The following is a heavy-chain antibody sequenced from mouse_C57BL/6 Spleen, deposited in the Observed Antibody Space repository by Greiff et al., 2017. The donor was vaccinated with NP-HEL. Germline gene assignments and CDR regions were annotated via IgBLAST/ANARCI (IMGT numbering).Heavy chain of an antibody. J-gene: IGHJ4*01. CDR3: ARDDYAHYAMGY. D-gene: IGHD2-4*01. CDR1: GFTFSDYY. V-gene: IGHV5-16*01. Sequence: EVMLVESEGGLVQPGSSMKLSCTASGFTFSDYYMAWVRQVPEKGLEWVANINYDGSSTYYLDSLKSRFIISRDNAKNILYLQMSSLKSEDTATYYCARDDYAHYAMGYWGQGTSVTVSS. CDR2: INYDGSST.